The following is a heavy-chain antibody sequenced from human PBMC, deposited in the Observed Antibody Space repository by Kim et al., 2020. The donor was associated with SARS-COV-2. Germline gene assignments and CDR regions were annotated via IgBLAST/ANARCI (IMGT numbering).Heavy chain of an antibody. D-gene: IGHD3-22*01. J-gene: IGHJ6*02. CDR1: GYTFTSYA. CDR2: INAGNGNT. V-gene: IGHV1-3*01. CDR3: ARDCIFYYDSSGYSYYYYGMDV. Sequence: ASVKVSCKASGYTFTSYAMHWVRQAPGQRLEWMGWINAGNGNTKYSQKFQGRVTITRDTSASTAYMELSSLRSEDTAVYYCARDCIFYYDSSGYSYYYYGMDVWGQGTTVTVSS.